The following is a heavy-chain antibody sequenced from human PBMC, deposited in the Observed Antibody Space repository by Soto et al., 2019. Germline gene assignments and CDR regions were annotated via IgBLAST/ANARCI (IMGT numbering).Heavy chain of an antibody. Sequence: EVQLVESGGGLVXPGGSLKLSCAXSGXXXXXXAMXXVRQASGKGLEWVGRIRSKPNNYATAYGASVKGRFTISRDDSKNTAYLQMNSLNTEDTAVYYCSRQASDFWSGKPQYYMDVWGKGTTVTVSS. CDR3: SRQASDFWSGKPQYYMDV. D-gene: IGHD3-3*01. CDR2: IRSKPNNYAT. V-gene: IGHV3-73*01. J-gene: IGHJ6*03. CDR1: GXXXXXXA.